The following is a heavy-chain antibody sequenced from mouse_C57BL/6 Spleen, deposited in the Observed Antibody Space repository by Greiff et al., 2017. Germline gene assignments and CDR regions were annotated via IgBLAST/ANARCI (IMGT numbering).Heavy chain of an antibody. CDR3: ARGLGDYFDD. V-gene: IGHV1-76*01. CDR2: IYPGSGNT. CDR1: GYTFTDYY. D-gene: IGHD4-1*01. J-gene: IGHJ2*01. Sequence: QVHVKQSGAELVRPGASVKLSCKASGYTFTDYYINWVKQRPGQGLEWIARIYPGSGNTYYNEKFKGKATLTAEQSSSTDNRQLSSLTSEESAVYFWARGLGDYFDDGGQGTTLTVSS.